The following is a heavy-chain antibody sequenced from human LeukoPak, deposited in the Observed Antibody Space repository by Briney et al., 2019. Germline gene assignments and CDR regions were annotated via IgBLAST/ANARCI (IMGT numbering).Heavy chain of an antibody. CDR2: ISSSSSYI. CDR3: AREGGSYFGAFDI. CDR1: GFTFSSYS. Sequence: GGSLRLSCAASGFTFSSYSMNWVRQAPGKGLEWVSSISSSSSYIYYADSVKGRFTISRDNAKNSLYLQMNSLRAEDTAVYYCAREGGSYFGAFDIWGQGTMVTVSS. D-gene: IGHD1-26*01. V-gene: IGHV3-21*01. J-gene: IGHJ3*02.